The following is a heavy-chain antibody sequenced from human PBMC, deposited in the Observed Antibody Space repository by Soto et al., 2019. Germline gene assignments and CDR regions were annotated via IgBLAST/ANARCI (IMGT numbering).Heavy chain of an antibody. Sequence: QVQLVESGGGVVQPGRSLRLSCAASGFTFSSYAIHWVRQAPGKGLEWLAVISYDGGNKDYADSVKGRFTISRDNSKNTLYLQMNSLRAEDKAVDYCVGDGWLYYYSMSQGMDVWGQGTTVTVSS. D-gene: IGHD3-22*01. J-gene: IGHJ6*02. CDR3: VGDGWLYYYSMSQGMDV. CDR2: ISYDGGNK. V-gene: IGHV3-30-3*01. CDR1: GFTFSSYA.